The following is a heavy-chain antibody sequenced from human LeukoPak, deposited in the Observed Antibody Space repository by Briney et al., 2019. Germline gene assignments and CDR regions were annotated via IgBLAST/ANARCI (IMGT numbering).Heavy chain of an antibody. CDR3: AKEGGAGGKMQYCFDY. CDR2: ISDDGSTN. J-gene: IGHJ4*02. V-gene: IGHV3-30*18. CDR1: GFTFSSYG. D-gene: IGHD6-13*01. Sequence: GGSLRLSCAASGFTFSSYGMHWVRQAPGKGLEWVAVISDDGSTNYYADSVKGRFTISRDNPKNTLYLEMNSLRPEDTAVYYCAKEGGAGGKMQYCFDYWGQGTLVTVSS.